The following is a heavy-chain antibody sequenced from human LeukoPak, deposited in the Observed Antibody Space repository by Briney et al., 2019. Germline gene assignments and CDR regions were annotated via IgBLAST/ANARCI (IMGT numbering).Heavy chain of an antibody. CDR3: VTYYFDSSGPKKNY. CDR1: GGSFSGYY. Sequence: SETLSLTCAVYGGSFSGYYWSWIRQPPGKGLEWIGEINHSGSTNYSPSLKSRVTISVDTSKNQFSLKLSSVTAADTAVYYCVTYYFDSSGPKKNYWGQGTLVTVSS. V-gene: IGHV4-34*01. CDR2: INHSGST. D-gene: IGHD3-22*01. J-gene: IGHJ4*02.